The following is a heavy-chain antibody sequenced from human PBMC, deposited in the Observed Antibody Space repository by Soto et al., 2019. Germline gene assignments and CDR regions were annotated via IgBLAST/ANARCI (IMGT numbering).Heavy chain of an antibody. CDR3: ARDSSDYSNFWPPPQPDY. CDR2: ISGSGGST. V-gene: IGHV3-23*01. D-gene: IGHD4-4*01. Sequence: GGSLRLSCAASGFTFSSYAMSWVRQAPGKGLEWVSAISGSGGSTYYADSVKGRFTISRDNSKNTLYLQMNSLRAEDTAVYYCARDSSDYSNFWPPPQPDYWGQGTLVTVSS. CDR1: GFTFSSYA. J-gene: IGHJ4*02.